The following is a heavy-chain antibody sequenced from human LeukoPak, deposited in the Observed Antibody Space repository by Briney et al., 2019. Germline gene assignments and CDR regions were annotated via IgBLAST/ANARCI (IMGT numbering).Heavy chain of an antibody. Sequence: GGSLRLSCAASGFTVSNAWMSWVRQAPGKGLEWVSSISNTGERTYYADSVKGRFTILRDNSKNTVFLEMNTLRADDTALYHCVKSREASIWYSLGDYWGQGSLVTVS. J-gene: IGHJ4*02. V-gene: IGHV3-23*01. CDR2: ISNTGERT. D-gene: IGHD2-21*02. CDR3: VKSREASIWYSLGDY. CDR1: GFTVSNAW.